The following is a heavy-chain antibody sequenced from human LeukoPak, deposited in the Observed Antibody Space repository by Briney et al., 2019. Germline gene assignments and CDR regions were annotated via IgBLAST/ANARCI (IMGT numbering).Heavy chain of an antibody. V-gene: IGHV3-7*01. CDR1: GFIFRSHW. CDR3: VRDPLHGAFDI. Sequence: GGSLRLSCVASGFIFRSHWMSWVRQAPGRGLEWVADINGDGSQTHYVPSVKGRFTVSKDNAENSLALQMNNLRVEDTAVYYCVRDPLHGAFDIWGQGTVVTVSS. CDR2: INGDGSQT. J-gene: IGHJ3*02.